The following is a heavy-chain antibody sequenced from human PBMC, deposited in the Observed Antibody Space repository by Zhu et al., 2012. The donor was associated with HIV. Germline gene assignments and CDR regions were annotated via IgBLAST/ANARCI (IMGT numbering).Heavy chain of an antibody. D-gene: IGHD6-13*01. J-gene: IGHJ4*02. V-gene: IGHV4-34*01. CDR1: GGSFSNYY. CDR3: ARRAPYSSTWSD. CDR2: INHSGTT. Sequence: QVQLQQWGAGLLKPSETLSLTCGVDGGSFSNYYWSWIRQPPGKGLEWIGEINHSGTTNYNPSLKSRITISLDTSKNQFSLRLNYVTAADTAVYYCARRAPYSSTWSDWGQGTLVTVSS.